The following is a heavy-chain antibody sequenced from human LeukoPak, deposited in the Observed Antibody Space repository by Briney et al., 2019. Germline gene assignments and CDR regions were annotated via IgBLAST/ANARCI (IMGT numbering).Heavy chain of an antibody. CDR1: GFPFSSYW. CDR2: ISSSSSII. V-gene: IGHV3-21*01. Sequence: PGGSLRLPCAASGFPFSSYWMHWVPQAPGKALEGVSFISSSSSIIYYAVSLKGRFTISRDNAENSLYLQMNSLRAEDAAVYYCARVISTATLDSWCQGTLVTVSS. J-gene: IGHJ4*02. D-gene: IGHD5-18*01. CDR3: ARVISTATLDS.